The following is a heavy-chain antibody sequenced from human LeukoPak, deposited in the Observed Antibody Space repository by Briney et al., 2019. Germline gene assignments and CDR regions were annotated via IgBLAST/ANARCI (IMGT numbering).Heavy chain of an antibody. CDR1: GYSISSGYY. CDR2: IYHSGST. Sequence: SETLSLTCAVSGYSISSGYYWGWVRQPPGKGLEWIASIYHSGSTYHNPSLKSRVTISVDTSKNQFSLKLSSVTAADTAVYYCARRPGTILDSWGQGTLVTVSS. V-gene: IGHV4-38-2*01. CDR3: ARRPGTILDS. D-gene: IGHD3-3*01. J-gene: IGHJ4*02.